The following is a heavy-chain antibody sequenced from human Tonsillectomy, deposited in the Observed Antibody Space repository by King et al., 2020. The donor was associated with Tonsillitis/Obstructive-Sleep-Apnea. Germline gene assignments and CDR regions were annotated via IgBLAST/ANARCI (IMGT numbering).Heavy chain of an antibody. Sequence: VQLPQWGAGLLKPSETLSLTCAVYGGSFSGYYWSWIRQPPGKGLEWIGEINHSGSTNYNPSLKSRVTISVDTSKNQFSLKLSSVTAADTAVYYCASVAVAGTGWFDPWGQGTLVTVSS. V-gene: IGHV4-34*01. CDR2: INHSGST. D-gene: IGHD6-19*01. J-gene: IGHJ5*02. CDR1: GGSFSGYY. CDR3: ASVAVAGTGWFDP.